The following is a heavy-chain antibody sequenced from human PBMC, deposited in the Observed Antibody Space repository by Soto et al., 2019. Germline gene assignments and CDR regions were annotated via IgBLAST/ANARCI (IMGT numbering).Heavy chain of an antibody. D-gene: IGHD3-10*01. V-gene: IGHV3-53*04. CDR2: IYSGGST. Sequence: GGSLRLSCATSGFTVSSNYMSWVRQAPGKGLEWVSVIYSGGSTYYADSVKGRFTISRHNSKNTLYLQMNSLRAEDTAVYYCARAPGGSGAYYYYYYMDVCGKGTTVTVSS. CDR3: ARAPGGSGAYYYYYYMDV. J-gene: IGHJ6*03. CDR1: GFTVSSNY.